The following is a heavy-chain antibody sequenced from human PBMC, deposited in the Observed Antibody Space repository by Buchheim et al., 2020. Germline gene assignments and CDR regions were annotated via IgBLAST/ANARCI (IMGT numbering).Heavy chain of an antibody. J-gene: IGHJ6*02. Sequence: EVHLVESGGDLVQPGRSLRLSCVGSGFKFNDYAMHWVRQAPGKGLEWVSGISWGSGSLGYADSVKGRFTISRDNAKNALSLQMNSLRAEDTALYYCAKDMTWNFYYGMDVWGQGTT. CDR1: GFKFNDYA. CDR3: AKDMTWNFYYGMDV. V-gene: IGHV3-9*01. CDR2: ISWGSGSL.